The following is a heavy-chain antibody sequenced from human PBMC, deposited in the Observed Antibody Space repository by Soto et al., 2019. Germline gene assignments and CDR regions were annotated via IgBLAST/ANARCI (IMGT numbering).Heavy chain of an antibody. Sequence: PGVFLKDSCQVSGYTFTSYWIGWVRQMPGKGLKWMGIIYPGDSDIRYSPSFQGQVTISADKSIGTAYLQWSSLKASDTAMYYCACARYNWNQGWFDPWGQGTLVTVSS. CDR2: IYPGDSDI. D-gene: IGHD1-20*01. CDR3: ACARYNWNQGWFDP. V-gene: IGHV5-51*01. CDR1: GYTFTSYW. J-gene: IGHJ5*02.